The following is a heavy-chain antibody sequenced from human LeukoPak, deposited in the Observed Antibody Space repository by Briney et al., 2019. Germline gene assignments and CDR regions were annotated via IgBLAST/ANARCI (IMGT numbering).Heavy chain of an antibody. Sequence: GASVKVSCKASGYTFTSYGISWVRQAPGQGLEWMGWISAYNGNTNYAQKPQGRVTMTTDTSTSTAYMELRSLRSDDTAVYYCASSRAIPYYYGMDVWGQGTTVTVSS. D-gene: IGHD2-21*01. CDR3: ASSRAIPYYYGMDV. J-gene: IGHJ6*02. CDR1: GYTFTSYG. CDR2: ISAYNGNT. V-gene: IGHV1-18*01.